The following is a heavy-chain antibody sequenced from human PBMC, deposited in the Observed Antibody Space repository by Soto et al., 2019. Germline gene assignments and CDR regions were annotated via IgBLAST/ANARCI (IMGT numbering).Heavy chain of an antibody. V-gene: IGHV3-30-3*01. CDR1: GVTFSSNA. CDR3: ASMNNPYAPLYFDY. CDR2: ISNDGSNK. Sequence: GGSLTLSCADSGVTFSSNAIHWVRQAPGKGLKGLAVISNDGSNKYYADSVKGRFTISRDNSKNTLYLQMNSLRAEDTAVYYCASMNNPYAPLYFDYWGQGTLVTVSS. D-gene: IGHD2-2*01. J-gene: IGHJ4*02.